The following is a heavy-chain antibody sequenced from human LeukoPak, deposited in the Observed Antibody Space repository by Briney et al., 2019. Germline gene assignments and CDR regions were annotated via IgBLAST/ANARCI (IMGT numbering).Heavy chain of an antibody. CDR3: AKDRRIVATAIGLDY. Sequence: GGSLRLSCAASGFTFSTYYMNWVRQAPGKGLEWVSSISSSSIYIYYADSVKGRFTISRDNAKNSLYLQMNSLRAEDTAVYYCAKDRRIVATAIGLDYWGQGTLVTVSS. CDR1: GFTFSTYY. D-gene: IGHD5-12*01. J-gene: IGHJ4*02. CDR2: ISSSSIYI. V-gene: IGHV3-21*01.